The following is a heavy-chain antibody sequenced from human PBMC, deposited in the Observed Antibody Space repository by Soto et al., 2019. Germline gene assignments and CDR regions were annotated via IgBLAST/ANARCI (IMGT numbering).Heavy chain of an antibody. V-gene: IGHV4-34*01. D-gene: IGHD3-3*01. Sequence: PSETLSLTCAVYGGSFSCYYWSWIRQPPGKGLEWIGEINHSGSTNYNPSLKSRVTISVDTSKNQFSLKLSSVTAADTAVYYCARGTAKYDFWSGYYLEGYGMDVWGQGTTVTVSS. CDR2: INHSGST. CDR1: GGSFSCYY. J-gene: IGHJ6*02. CDR3: ARGTAKYDFWSGYYLEGYGMDV.